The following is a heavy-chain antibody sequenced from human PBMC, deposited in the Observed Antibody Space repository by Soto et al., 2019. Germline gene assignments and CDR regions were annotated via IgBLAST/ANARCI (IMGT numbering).Heavy chain of an antibody. Sequence: ASVKVSCKASGYTSTNYGISWVRQAPGQGLEWMGWISAYNGNTDYAQKFQGRVTMTTDTSTSTVYMELRSLRSDDTAVYFCARAASLSYYYAVDVWGQGTTVTVSS. CDR2: ISAYNGNT. V-gene: IGHV1-18*01. J-gene: IGHJ6*02. CDR1: GYTSTNYG. CDR3: ARAASLSYYYAVDV.